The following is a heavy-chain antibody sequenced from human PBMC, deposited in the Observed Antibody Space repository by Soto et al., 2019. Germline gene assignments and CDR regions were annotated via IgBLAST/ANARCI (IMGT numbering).Heavy chain of an antibody. D-gene: IGHD3-9*01. Sequence: PGGSLRLSCAASGFTFSSYWMHWVRQAPGKGLVWVSRINSDGSSTSYADSVKGRFTISRDNAKNTLYLQMNSLRAEDTAVYYCAREHYDILTGYQYYFDYWGQGTLVTVSS. V-gene: IGHV3-74*01. CDR3: AREHYDILTGYQYYFDY. CDR2: INSDGSST. J-gene: IGHJ4*02. CDR1: GFTFSSYW.